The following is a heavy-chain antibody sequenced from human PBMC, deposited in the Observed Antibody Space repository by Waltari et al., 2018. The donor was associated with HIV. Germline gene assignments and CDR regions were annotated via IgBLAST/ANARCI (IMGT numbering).Heavy chain of an antibody. D-gene: IGHD3-10*01. V-gene: IGHV3-74*01. CDR3: SRREATVVRGVDYYGMDV. Sequence: EVQLVESGGGLVQPGGSVRLSCAASGFTFRSYWMHWVRQAPGKGLVWVARIHSDGYSRSYADFVKGRFTISRDNAKNTLYLQMNSLRAEDTAVYYCSRREATVVRGVDYYGMDVWGQGTTVTVSS. J-gene: IGHJ6*02. CDR1: GFTFRSYW. CDR2: IHSDGYSR.